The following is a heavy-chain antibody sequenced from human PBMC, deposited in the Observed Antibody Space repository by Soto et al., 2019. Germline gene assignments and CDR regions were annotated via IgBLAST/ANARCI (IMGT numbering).Heavy chain of an antibody. CDR3: AKSATVPAAIAY. Sequence: QVQLEQSGAEVKKPGASVKVSCKSSEYTFTRYAMHWVRQAPGQRLEWMGWINAGNGNTKYSQKFQGRVTITRDTSASTAYMELSSLRSEDTAVYYCAKSATVPAAIAYWGQGTLVTVSS. J-gene: IGHJ4*02. CDR2: INAGNGNT. V-gene: IGHV1-3*01. D-gene: IGHD2-2*02. CDR1: EYTFTRYA.